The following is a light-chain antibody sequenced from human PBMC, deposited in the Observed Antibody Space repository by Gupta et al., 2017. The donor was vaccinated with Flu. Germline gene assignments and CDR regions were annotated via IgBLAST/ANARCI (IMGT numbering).Light chain of an antibody. Sequence: SITRSGSGTRSGGGGYKYVGWYQQDPGKAPEVMIYEVRNRPSGVSKRFSGAKAGNTATRTISGLQAEDEAEYYCSAYTSSRTMVFGGGTKLTVL. V-gene: IGLV2-14*01. CDR1: RSGGGGYKY. CDR3: SAYTSSRTMV. CDR2: EVR. J-gene: IGLJ2*01.